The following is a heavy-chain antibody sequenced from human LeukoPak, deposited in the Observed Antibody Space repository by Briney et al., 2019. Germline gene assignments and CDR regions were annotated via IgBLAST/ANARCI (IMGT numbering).Heavy chain of an antibody. J-gene: IGHJ5*02. Sequence: PSETLSLTCTVSGGSISSYYWSWIRQPPGKGLEWIGYIYYSGSTNYNPSLKSRVTISVDTSKNQFSLKLSSVTAADTAVYYCARAGILYANWFGPWGQGTLVTVSS. CDR2: IYYSGST. CDR1: GGSISSYY. D-gene: IGHD2-15*01. CDR3: ARAGILYANWFGP. V-gene: IGHV4-59*01.